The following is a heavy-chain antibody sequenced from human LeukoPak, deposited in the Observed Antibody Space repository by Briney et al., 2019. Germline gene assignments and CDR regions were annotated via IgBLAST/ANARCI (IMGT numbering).Heavy chain of an antibody. V-gene: IGHV1-69*13. D-gene: IGHD3-3*01. CDR3: ARELTIFGVVGNWFDP. CDR1: GGTFSSYT. CDR2: IIPISGTA. J-gene: IGHJ5*02. Sequence: GASVKVSCKASGGTFSSYTISWVRQAPGQGLEWMGGIIPISGTANYAQKFQGRVTITADESTSTAYMELSSLRSEDTAVYYCARELTIFGVVGNWFDPWGQGTLVTVSS.